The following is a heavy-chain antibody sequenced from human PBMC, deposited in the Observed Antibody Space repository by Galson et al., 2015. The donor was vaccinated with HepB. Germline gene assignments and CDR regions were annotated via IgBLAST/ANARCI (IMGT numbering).Heavy chain of an antibody. D-gene: IGHD2-15*01. CDR1: GFTFSDHY. J-gene: IGHJ6*03. V-gene: IGHV3-72*01. CDR2: TRNKANSYTT. CDR3: ARGAALPPYYYYYYMDV. Sequence: SLRLSCAASGFTFSDHYMDWVRQAPGKGLEWVGRTRNKANSYTTEYAASVKGRFTISRDDSKNSLYLQMNSLKTEDTAVYYCARGAALPPYYYYYYMDVWGKGTTVTVSS.